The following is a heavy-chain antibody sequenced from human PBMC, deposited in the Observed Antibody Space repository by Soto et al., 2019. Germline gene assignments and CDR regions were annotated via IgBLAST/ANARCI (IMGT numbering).Heavy chain of an antibody. V-gene: IGHV3-53*01. CDR3: AGDGGSCGGDY. CDR2: IYSGGTT. J-gene: IGHJ4*02. CDR1: GFTVSNNY. D-gene: IGHD2-15*01. Sequence: EVQLVESGGGLIQPGGSLRLSCAASGFTVSNNYMSWVRQAPGKGLEWVSVIYSGGTTYYSDSVKGRFTIPRDNSKNTLYLQMTGLRAEDTAVYYYAGDGGSCGGDYWGQGPLVTVSS.